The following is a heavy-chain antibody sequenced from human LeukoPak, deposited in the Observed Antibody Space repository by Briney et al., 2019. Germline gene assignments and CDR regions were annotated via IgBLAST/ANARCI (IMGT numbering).Heavy chain of an antibody. CDR3: ARDQRELLRLRNWFDP. D-gene: IGHD1-26*01. CDR1: GGTFSSYA. Sequence: SVKVSCKASGGTFSSYAISWVRQAPGQGLEWMGGIIPIFGTANYAQKFQGRVTITADESTSTAYTELSSLRSEDTAVYYCARDQRELLRLRNWFDPWGQGTLVTVSS. V-gene: IGHV1-69*01. J-gene: IGHJ5*02. CDR2: IIPIFGTA.